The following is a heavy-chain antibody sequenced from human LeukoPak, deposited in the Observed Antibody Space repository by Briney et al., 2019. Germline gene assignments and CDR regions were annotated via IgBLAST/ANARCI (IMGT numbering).Heavy chain of an antibody. CDR1: GGSISSGSYY. CDR3: ARHLRFLEWPADY. D-gene: IGHD3-3*01. Sequence: PSQTLSLTCTVSGGSISSGSYYWSWIRQPAGKGLEWIGRIYTSGSTNYNPSLKSRVTISVDTSKNQFSLKLSSVTAADTAVYYCARHLRFLEWPADYWGQGTLVTVSS. V-gene: IGHV4-61*02. CDR2: IYTSGST. J-gene: IGHJ4*02.